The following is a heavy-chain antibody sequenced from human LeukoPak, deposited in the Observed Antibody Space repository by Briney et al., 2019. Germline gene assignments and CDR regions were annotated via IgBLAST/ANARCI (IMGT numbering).Heavy chain of an antibody. CDR2: IVPIFGTA. Sequence: SVKVSRKASGGTFSSYSISWVRQAPGQGLEWMGGIVPIFGTADYAQKFQGRVTITADESTSTACMELSSLRSEDTAVYYCARHGTEYYYDSSGYYGAGPFDPWGQGTLVTVSS. CDR1: GGTFSSYS. V-gene: IGHV1-69*13. J-gene: IGHJ5*02. CDR3: ARHGTEYYYDSSGYYGAGPFDP. D-gene: IGHD3-22*01.